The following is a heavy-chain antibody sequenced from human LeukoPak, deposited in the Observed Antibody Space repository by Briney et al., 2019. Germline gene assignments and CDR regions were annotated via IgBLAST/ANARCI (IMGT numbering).Heavy chain of an antibody. CDR3: ARDGSSTNGEIDS. J-gene: IGHJ4*02. V-gene: IGHV4-59*01. CDR2: IYYSGNT. D-gene: IGHD2-2*01. Sequence: SETLSLTGSVSGGSINSYYWSWIGPPPGKGLEWSGMIYYSGNTNYNPNLKSRVTISVDTSKNQFYLELSSVTAADTAVYYCARDGSSTNGEIDSWGQGTLVTVSS. CDR1: GGSINSYY.